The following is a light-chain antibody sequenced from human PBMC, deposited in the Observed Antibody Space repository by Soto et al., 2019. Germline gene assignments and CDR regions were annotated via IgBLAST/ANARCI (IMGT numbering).Light chain of an antibody. V-gene: IGKV1-33*01. CDR2: DAS. J-gene: IGKJ3*01. Sequence: DIQMTQSPSSLSASVGDRVTITCQASQDVRKYLSWYQQKARKAPKLLIYDASNLETEVPSRFSGSGSGTDFTFTISSLQPEDIATYYCQQRHNLPHTFGPGTKVDIK. CDR3: QQRHNLPHT. CDR1: QDVRKY.